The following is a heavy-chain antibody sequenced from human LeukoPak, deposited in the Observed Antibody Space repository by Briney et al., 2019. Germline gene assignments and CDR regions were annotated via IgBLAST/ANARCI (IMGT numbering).Heavy chain of an antibody. CDR3: AKHMREPGYYHGMDV. J-gene: IGHJ6*04. CDR2: ISYDGSNK. V-gene: IGHV3-30*18. CDR1: GFTFSSYG. D-gene: IGHD2-2*01. Sequence: GGSLRLSCAASGFTFSSYGMHWVRQAPGKGLEWVAVISYDGSNKYYADSVKGRFTISRDNSKNTLYLQMNSLRAEDTAVYYCAKHMREPGYYHGMDVWGKGTTVTASS.